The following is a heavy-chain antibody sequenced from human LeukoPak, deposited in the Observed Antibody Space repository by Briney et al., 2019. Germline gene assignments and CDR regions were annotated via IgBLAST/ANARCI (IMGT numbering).Heavy chain of an antibody. CDR3: ASPHPDYGDYYYYGMDV. J-gene: IGHJ6*02. Sequence: ASVKVSCKASGYTFTSYYMHWVRQAPGQGLEWMGIINPSGGSTSYAQKFQGRVTMTRDTSTSTVYMELSSLRSEDTAVYYCASPHPDYGDYYYYGMDVWGQGTTVTVSS. CDR2: INPSGGST. D-gene: IGHD4-17*01. V-gene: IGHV1-46*01. CDR1: GYTFTSYY.